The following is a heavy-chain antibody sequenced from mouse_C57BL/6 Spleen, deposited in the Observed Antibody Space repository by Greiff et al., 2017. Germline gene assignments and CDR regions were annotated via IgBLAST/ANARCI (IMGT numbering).Heavy chain of an antibody. CDR1: GYTFTDYY. V-gene: IGHV1-26*01. Sequence: VQLQQSGPELVKPGASVKISCKASGYTFTDYYMNWVKKSHGKSLEWIGDINPNNGGTSYNQKFKGKATLTVDKSSSTAYMELRSLTSEDSAVYYCERYYYGDYWGQGTTLTVSS. D-gene: IGHD1-1*01. J-gene: IGHJ2*01. CDR2: INPNNGGT. CDR3: ERYYYGDY.